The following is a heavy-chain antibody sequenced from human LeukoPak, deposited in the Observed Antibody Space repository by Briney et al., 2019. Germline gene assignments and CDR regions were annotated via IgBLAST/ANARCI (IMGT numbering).Heavy chain of an antibody. CDR1: GGSISSSSYY. CDR3: ARYCSSTSFARYYYYYYMDV. Sequence: SETLSLTCTVSGGSISSSSYYWGWIRQPPGKGLEWIGSIYYSGSTYYNPSLKSRVTISVDTSKNQFSLKLSSVTAADTAVYYCARYCSSTSFARYYYYYYMDVSGKGTTVTVSS. J-gene: IGHJ6*03. V-gene: IGHV4-39*01. D-gene: IGHD2-2*01. CDR2: IYYSGST.